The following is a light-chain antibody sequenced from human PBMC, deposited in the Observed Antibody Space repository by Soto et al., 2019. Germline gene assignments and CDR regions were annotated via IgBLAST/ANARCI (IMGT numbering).Light chain of an antibody. CDR3: QQRGSWPLT. Sequence: EIVLTQSPATLSLSPGERATLSCRASQSVSAYLAWYQQKPGQAPRFLIYDASNRATGIPARFSCSGSGTDFTLTISSLEPEDSAVYYCQQRGSWPLTFGGGTKVEIK. J-gene: IGKJ4*01. V-gene: IGKV3-11*01. CDR2: DAS. CDR1: QSVSAY.